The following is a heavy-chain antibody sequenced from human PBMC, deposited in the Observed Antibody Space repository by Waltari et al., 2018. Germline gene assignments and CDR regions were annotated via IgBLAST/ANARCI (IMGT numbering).Heavy chain of an antibody. V-gene: IGHV4-39*07. CDR3: ARQFWNGYFDRFDF. J-gene: IGHJ4*02. Sequence: QLHLQESGPGLVRPSETLSLPCTVSGASINSRTHSSGWVSQPPGKGLEWIATIYYTGSTYYNPSLKRRVTMSVDSSKNHFSLKLSSVTAADTAVYYCARQFWNGYFDRFDFWGQGTLVTVSS. CDR2: IYYTGST. CDR1: GASINSRTHS. D-gene: IGHD3-3*01.